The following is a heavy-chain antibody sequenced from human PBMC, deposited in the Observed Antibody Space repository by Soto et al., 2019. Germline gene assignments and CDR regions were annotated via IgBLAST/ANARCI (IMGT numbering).Heavy chain of an antibody. V-gene: IGHV3-23*01. CDR1: GFTFSSYA. D-gene: IGHD1-26*01. CDR3: AKDGWELLRGFDP. J-gene: IGHJ5*02. Sequence: WGSLRLSCAASGFTFSSYAMSWVRQAPGKGLEWVSAISGSGGSTNYADSVKGRFTISRDNSKNTLYLQMNSLRAEDTAVYYCAKDGWELLRGFDPWGQGTLVTSPQ. CDR2: ISGSGGST.